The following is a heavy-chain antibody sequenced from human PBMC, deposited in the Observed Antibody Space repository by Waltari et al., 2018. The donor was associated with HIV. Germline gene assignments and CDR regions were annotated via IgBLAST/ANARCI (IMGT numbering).Heavy chain of an antibody. J-gene: IGHJ4*02. V-gene: IGHV3-7*01. Sequence: EVQLVESGGGLVQPGGSLRLSCAASGFTLSSYWMSWVRQAPGKGLEWVANKKKDGSEKDYVDSVKGRFTISRDNAKNSLYLQMNSLRAEDTAVYYCARDRHYDILTGSYFDYWGQGTLVTVSS. D-gene: IGHD3-9*01. CDR3: ARDRHYDILTGSYFDY. CDR1: GFTLSSYW. CDR2: KKKDGSEK.